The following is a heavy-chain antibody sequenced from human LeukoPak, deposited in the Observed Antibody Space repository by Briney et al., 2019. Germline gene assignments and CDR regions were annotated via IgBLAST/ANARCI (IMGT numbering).Heavy chain of an antibody. CDR2: INSDGRST. CDR3: ARGADSGYSSDN. J-gene: IGHJ4*02. V-gene: IGHV3-74*01. Sequence: GGSLRLSCAASGFTFTNYNMNWVRQAPGKGLVWVSRINSDGRSTNYADSVKGRFTISRDNAKNTLYLQMNSLRAEDTAVYYCARGADSGYSSDNWGQGTLVSVSS. CDR1: GFTFTNYN. D-gene: IGHD3-9*01.